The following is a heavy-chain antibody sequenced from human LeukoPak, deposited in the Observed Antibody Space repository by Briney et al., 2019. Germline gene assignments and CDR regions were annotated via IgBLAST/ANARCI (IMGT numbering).Heavy chain of an antibody. V-gene: IGHV4-34*01. CDR1: GGSFSGYY. J-gene: IGHJ3*02. D-gene: IGHD6-19*01. Sequence: PSETLSLTCAVYGGSFSGYYWSWIRQPPGKGLEWIGEINHSGSTNYNPSLKSRVTISVDTSKNQFSLKLSSVTAADTAVYYCARGQIRYLYSSGWYLNAFDIWGQGTMVTVSS. CDR2: INHSGST. CDR3: ARGQIRYLYSSGWYLNAFDI.